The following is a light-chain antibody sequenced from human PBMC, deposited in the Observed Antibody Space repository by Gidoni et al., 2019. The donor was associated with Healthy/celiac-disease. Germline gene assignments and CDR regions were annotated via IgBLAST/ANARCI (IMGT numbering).Light chain of an antibody. CDR3: QQYGSSPT. CDR1: QSVSSCY. CDR2: GAS. Sequence: EIVLTQSPGTLSLSPGERATLSCRASQSVSSCYLAWYQQKPGQAPRLLIYGASSRATGIPDRFSGSGSGTDFTLTISRLEPEDFAVYYCQQYGSSPTFGQXTRLEIK. V-gene: IGKV3-20*01. J-gene: IGKJ5*01.